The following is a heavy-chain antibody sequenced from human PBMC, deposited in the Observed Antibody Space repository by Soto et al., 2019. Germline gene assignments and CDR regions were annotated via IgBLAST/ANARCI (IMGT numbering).Heavy chain of an antibody. D-gene: IGHD1-26*01. CDR3: ARHSSGRRHPGFDY. V-gene: IGHV4-39*01. CDR1: GGSISSSTSY. CDR2: IYDSGNS. Sequence: QLQLQESGPGLVKPSETLSLTCTVSGGSISSSTSYWGWVRQPPGKGLEWIASIYDSGNSHYHPSLRSRVTISVDTSKNHLSLKLSSVTAADTAVYYCARHSSGRRHPGFDYWGQGTLVTVSS. J-gene: IGHJ4*02.